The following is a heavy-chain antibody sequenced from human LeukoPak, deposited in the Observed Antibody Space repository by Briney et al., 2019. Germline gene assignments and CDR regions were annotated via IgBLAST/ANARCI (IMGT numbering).Heavy chain of an antibody. J-gene: IGHJ5*02. CDR1: GFTFSSYW. Sequence: GGSLRLSRAASGFTFSSYWMHWVRQAPGKGLVWVSRINSDGSSTSYADSVKGRFTISRDNAKNTLYLQMNSLRAEDTAVYYCARGQDIVVVVAATEGWFDPWGQGTLVTVSS. D-gene: IGHD2-15*01. CDR2: INSDGSST. V-gene: IGHV3-74*01. CDR3: ARGQDIVVVVAATEGWFDP.